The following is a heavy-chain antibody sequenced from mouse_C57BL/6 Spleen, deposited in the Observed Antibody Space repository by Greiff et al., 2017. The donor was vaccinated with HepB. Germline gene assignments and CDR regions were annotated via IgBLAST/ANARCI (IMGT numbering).Heavy chain of an antibody. J-gene: IGHJ1*03. Sequence: VQVVESGPGLVAPSQSLSITCTVSGFSLTSYGVDWVRQPPGKGLEWLGVIWGGGSTNYNSALMSRLSISKDNSKSQVFLKMNSLQTDDTAMYYCAKHRSDDGYPHWYFDVWGTGTTVTVSS. D-gene: IGHD2-3*01. CDR3: AKHRSDDGYPHWYFDV. CDR1: GFSLTSYG. V-gene: IGHV2-9*01. CDR2: IWGGGST.